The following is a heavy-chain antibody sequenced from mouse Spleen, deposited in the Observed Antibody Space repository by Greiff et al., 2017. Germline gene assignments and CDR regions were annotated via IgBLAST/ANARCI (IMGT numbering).Heavy chain of an antibody. D-gene: IGHD3-1*01. Sequence: EVKLQESVAELVRPGASVKLSCTASGFNIKNTYMHWVKQRPEQGLEWIGRIDPANGNTKYAPKFQGKATITADTSSNTAYLQLSSLTSEDTAIYYCARHLGLRDYAMDYWGQGTSVTVSS. CDR2: IDPANGNT. CDR1: GFNIKNTY. V-gene: IGHV14-3*01. J-gene: IGHJ4*01. CDR3: ARHLGLRDYAMDY.